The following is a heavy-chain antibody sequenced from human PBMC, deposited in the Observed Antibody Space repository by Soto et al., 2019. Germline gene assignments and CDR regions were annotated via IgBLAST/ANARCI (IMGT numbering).Heavy chain of an antibody. CDR1: GGSFSGYY. D-gene: IGHD2-2*01. V-gene: IGHV4-34*01. CDR3: ARGGGCSSTSCYGYYYYYYGMDV. Sequence: SETLSLTCAVCGGSFSGYYWSWIRRPPGKGLEWIGEINHSGSTNYNPSLKSRVTISVDTSKNQFSLKLSSVTAADTAVYYCARGGGCSSTSCYGYYYYYYGMDVCGQGTTVTVSS. J-gene: IGHJ6*02. CDR2: INHSGST.